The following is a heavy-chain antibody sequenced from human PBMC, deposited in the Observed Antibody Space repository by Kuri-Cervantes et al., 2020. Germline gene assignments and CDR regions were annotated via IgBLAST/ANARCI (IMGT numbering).Heavy chain of an antibody. CDR1: GGSISSYY. Sequence: GSLRLSCTVSGGSISSYYWSWIRQPPGKGLEWIGYIYYSGSTNYNPSLKSRVTISVDTSKNQFSLKLSSVTAADTAVYYCARSPYCSSTSCSAFDIWGQGTMVTVSS. J-gene: IGHJ3*02. V-gene: IGHV4-59*01. CDR2: IYYSGST. CDR3: ARSPYCSSTSCSAFDI. D-gene: IGHD2-2*01.